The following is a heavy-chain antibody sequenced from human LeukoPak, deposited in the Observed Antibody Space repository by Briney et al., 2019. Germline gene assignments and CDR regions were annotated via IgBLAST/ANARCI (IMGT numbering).Heavy chain of an antibody. Sequence: PGGSLRLSCAASGFTLSSYSMNWVRQAPGKGLEWVSFISSSSSNKYYADSVKGRFTISRDNAKNSLYLQMNSLRAEDTAVYYCARGVWGATVLDYWGQGTLVTVSS. V-gene: IGHV3-48*04. D-gene: IGHD1-26*01. CDR3: ARGVWGATVLDY. CDR1: GFTLSSYS. J-gene: IGHJ4*02. CDR2: ISSSSSNK.